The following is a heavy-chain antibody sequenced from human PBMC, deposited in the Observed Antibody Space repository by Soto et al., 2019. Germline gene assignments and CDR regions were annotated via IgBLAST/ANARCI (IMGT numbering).Heavy chain of an antibody. CDR3: ARGNALYDY. D-gene: IGHD2-2*01. V-gene: IGHV3-11*01. CDR2: IRSSDNTR. Sequence: PGGSLRLSCAASGFRFSDYYMSWIRQAPGKGLEWVSYIRSSDNTRYYADSVKGRFTISRDNAKNSLYLQMNGLRAEDTAVYYCARGNALYDYWGQGILVTVSS. CDR1: GFRFSDYY. J-gene: IGHJ4*02.